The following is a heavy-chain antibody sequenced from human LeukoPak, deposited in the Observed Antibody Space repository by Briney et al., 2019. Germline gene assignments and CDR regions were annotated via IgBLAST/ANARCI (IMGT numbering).Heavy chain of an antibody. V-gene: IGHV3-48*01. CDR2: ISSSSSTI. Sequence: PGGSLRLSCAASGFTFSSYSMNWVRQAPGKGLEWVSYISSSSSTIYYADSVKGRFTISRDNAKNSLCLQMNSLRAEDTAVYYCASRGYSSWFNYYYYYYMDVWGKGTTVTVSS. CDR3: ASRGYSSWFNYYYYYYMDV. D-gene: IGHD6-13*01. J-gene: IGHJ6*03. CDR1: GFTFSSYS.